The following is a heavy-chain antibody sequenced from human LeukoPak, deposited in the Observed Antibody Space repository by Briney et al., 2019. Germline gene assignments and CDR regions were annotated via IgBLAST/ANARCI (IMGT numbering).Heavy chain of an antibody. CDR2: ISHSGST. CDR3: ARAYGDYHPSDDAFDI. CDR1: GGSFSGDY. D-gene: IGHD4-17*01. V-gene: IGHV4-34*01. J-gene: IGHJ3*02. Sequence: ETLSLTCAVYGGSFSGDYWSWIRQPPGKGLEWIGEISHSGSTNYNPSLKSRVTISVDTSKNHFSLKLSSVTAADTAVYYCARAYGDYHPSDDAFDIWGQGTMVTVSS.